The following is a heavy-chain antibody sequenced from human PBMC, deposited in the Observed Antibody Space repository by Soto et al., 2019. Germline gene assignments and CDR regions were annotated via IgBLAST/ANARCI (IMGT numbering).Heavy chain of an antibody. D-gene: IGHD3-3*01. V-gene: IGHV1-69*01. CDR2: IIPMLGTS. Sequence: QVQLVQSGAEVKKPGSSVKVSCEASGGSFSTFAISWVRQAPGQGLEWMGGIIPMLGTSANTKKFQGRLTIIADESTSTAYMELSRLRSEDTAVYYCAGHLQWEELGGVVDNWGQGTLVTVSS. J-gene: IGHJ4*02. CDR3: AGHLQWEELGGVVDN. CDR1: GGSFSTFA.